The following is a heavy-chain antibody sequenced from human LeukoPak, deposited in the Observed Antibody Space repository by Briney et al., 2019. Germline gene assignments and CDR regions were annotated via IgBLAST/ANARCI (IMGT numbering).Heavy chain of an antibody. J-gene: IGHJ6*02. V-gene: IGHV1-69*04. D-gene: IGHD2-15*01. Sequence: SVKASCTASGGTFSSYAISWVRQAPGQGLEWMGRIIPILGIANYAQKFQGRVTITADKSTSTAYMELSSLRSEDTAVYYCAAAGYCSGGSCYHRTDYYHGMDVWGQRTTVTVSS. CDR1: GGTFSSYA. CDR2: IIPILGIA. CDR3: AAAGYCSGGSCYHRTDYYHGMDV.